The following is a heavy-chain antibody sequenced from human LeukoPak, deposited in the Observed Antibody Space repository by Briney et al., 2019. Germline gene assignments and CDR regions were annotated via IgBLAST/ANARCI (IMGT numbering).Heavy chain of an antibody. CDR2: ISYDGSNK. CDR1: GFTFSSYA. Sequence: GGSLRLSCAASGFTFSSYAMHWVRQAPGKGLEWVAVISYDGSNKYYADSVKVRFTISRDNSKNTLYLQMNSLRAEDTAVYYCAVNAGTYYYYYMDVWGKGTTVTISS. D-gene: IGHD6-13*01. J-gene: IGHJ6*03. CDR3: AVNAGTYYYYYMDV. V-gene: IGHV3-30*04.